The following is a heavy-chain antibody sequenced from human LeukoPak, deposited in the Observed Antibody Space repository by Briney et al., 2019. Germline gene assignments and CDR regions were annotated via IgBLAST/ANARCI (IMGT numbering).Heavy chain of an antibody. CDR2: IIAYHGNT. V-gene: IGHV1-18*01. J-gene: IGHJ3*02. CDR1: RYTFTSYG. D-gene: IGHD3-3*01. CDR3: ARDTVAPYYDFWSGPDDAFDI. Sequence: GSVKVSCKDTRYTFTSYGLSWWRPAHGPGLESMVCIIAYHGNTNYAHKLQGRVTMTTDTSTSTAYMELRSLRSDDTAVYYCARDTVAPYYDFWSGPDDAFDIWGQGTMVTVSS.